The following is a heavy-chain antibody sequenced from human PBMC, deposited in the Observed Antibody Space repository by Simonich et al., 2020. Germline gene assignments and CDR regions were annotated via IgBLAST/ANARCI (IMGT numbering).Heavy chain of an antibody. Sequence: QVQLQQWGAGLLKPSETLSLTCAVYGGSFSGYYWSWICQPLGKGLEWIGEINHDGTTNYNPPLKSLVTISVDTSKNQFSLKLSSVTAADTAVYYCARGKGWKNAFDIWGQGTMVTVSS. V-gene: IGHV4-34*01. CDR1: GGSFSGYY. CDR3: ARGKGWKNAFDI. CDR2: INHDGTT. J-gene: IGHJ3*02. D-gene: IGHD1-1*01.